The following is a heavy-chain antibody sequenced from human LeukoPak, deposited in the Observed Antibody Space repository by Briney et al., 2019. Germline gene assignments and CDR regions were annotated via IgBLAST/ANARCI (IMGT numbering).Heavy chain of an antibody. V-gene: IGHV3-9*01. CDR2: INWNSDTK. CDR3: AKDTGGNGAYFYAMDV. Sequence: GGSLRLSCVGSGFAFHNYAMHWVRRPPGKGLEWVSAINWNSDTKAYADPVKGRFTISRDRARNSLYLQMDSLRPEDTALYYCAKDTGGNGAYFYAMDVWGQGTSVTVSS. J-gene: IGHJ6*02. D-gene: IGHD4-23*01. CDR1: GFAFHNYA.